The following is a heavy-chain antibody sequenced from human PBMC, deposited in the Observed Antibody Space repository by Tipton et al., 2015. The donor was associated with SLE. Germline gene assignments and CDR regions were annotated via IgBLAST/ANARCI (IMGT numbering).Heavy chain of an antibody. CDR2: IRYDGSNK. CDR3: ARDGEWELPFDY. J-gene: IGHJ4*02. Sequence: SLRLSCAASGFTFSSYGMHWVRQAPGKGLEWVAFIRYDGSNKYYADSVKGRFTISRDNAKNSLYLQMNSLRAEDTAVYYCARDGEWELPFDYWGQGTLVTVSS. CDR1: GFTFSSYG. D-gene: IGHD1-26*01. V-gene: IGHV3-30*02.